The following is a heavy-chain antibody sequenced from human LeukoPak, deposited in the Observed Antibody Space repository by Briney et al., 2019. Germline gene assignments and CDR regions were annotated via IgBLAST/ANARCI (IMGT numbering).Heavy chain of an antibody. V-gene: IGHV4-59*08. D-gene: IGHD4-17*01. CDR2: IYYSGST. Sequence: SETLSLTCTVSGGSISSYYWSWIRKPPGKGLEWIGYIYYSGSTNYNPSLKSRVTISVDTSRNQFSLKLSSVTAADTAVYYCARHRSSSGDLDYWGQGTLVTVSS. CDR1: GGSISSYY. J-gene: IGHJ4*02. CDR3: ARHRSSSGDLDY.